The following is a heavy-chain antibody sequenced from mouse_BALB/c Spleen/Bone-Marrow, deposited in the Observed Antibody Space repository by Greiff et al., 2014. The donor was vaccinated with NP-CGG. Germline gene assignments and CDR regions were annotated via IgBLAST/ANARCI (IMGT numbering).Heavy chain of an antibody. CDR1: GYSFTDSN. Sequence: QLQESGPELEKPGASVKISCKASGYSFTDSNMNWVKQSNGKNLEWIGNIDPYYGGTSYSQKFKGKATLTVGKSSSTAYMQLRSLTSEDSAVYYCAKKDYGSSSFDYRGQGATLTVSS. J-gene: IGHJ2*01. CDR3: AKKDYGSSSFDY. CDR2: IDPYYGGT. D-gene: IGHD1-1*01. V-gene: IGHV1-39*01.